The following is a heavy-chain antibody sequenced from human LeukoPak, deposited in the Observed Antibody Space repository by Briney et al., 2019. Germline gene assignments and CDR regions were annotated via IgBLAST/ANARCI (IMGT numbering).Heavy chain of an antibody. CDR2: IYYSGST. J-gene: IGHJ4*02. CDR1: GGSFSSSGYY. V-gene: IGHV4-39*01. Sequence: SETLSLTCAVSGGSFSSSGYYWGWIRLPPGKGLEWIGSIYYSGSTYYNPSLESRVTISVDTSKSQFSLKLSSVTAADTAVYYCARHGLGGGGPVDYWGQGTLVTVSS. CDR3: ARHGLGGGGPVDY. D-gene: IGHD2-15*01.